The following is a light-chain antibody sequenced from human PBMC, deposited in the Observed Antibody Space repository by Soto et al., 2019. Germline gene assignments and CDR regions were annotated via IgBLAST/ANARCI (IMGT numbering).Light chain of an antibody. CDR1: QSVSSN. Sequence: EIVMTQSPATLSVSPGERATLSCRASQSVSSNLAWYQQNPGQAPRLLIFVASTRATGIPARFSGSGSGTEFTLTISSLQSEDFAVYYCQQSNNWPLTFGGGTKVEIK. CDR2: VAS. CDR3: QQSNNWPLT. V-gene: IGKV3-15*01. J-gene: IGKJ4*01.